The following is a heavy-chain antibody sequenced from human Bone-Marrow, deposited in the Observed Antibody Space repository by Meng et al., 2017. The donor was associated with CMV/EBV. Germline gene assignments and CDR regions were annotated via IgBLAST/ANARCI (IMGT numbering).Heavy chain of an antibody. D-gene: IGHD2-8*02. J-gene: IGHJ6*02. CDR1: GFTFDDYA. V-gene: IGHV3-30*14. CDR2: ISYDGSNK. Sequence: GGSLRLSCAASGFTFDDYAMHWIRQAPGKGLEWVAVISYDGSNKYYADSVKGRFTISRDNSKNTLYLQMNSLRAEDTAVYYCARAGVLRGMDVWGQGTTVTVSS. CDR3: ARAGVLRGMDV.